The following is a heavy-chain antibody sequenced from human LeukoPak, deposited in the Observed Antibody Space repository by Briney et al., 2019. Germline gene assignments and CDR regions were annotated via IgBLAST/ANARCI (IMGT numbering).Heavy chain of an antibody. D-gene: IGHD5-18*01. CDR3: AREGYSYGYADY. CDR2: ISGGGGST. Sequence: GGSLRLSCAASGFTFSSYAMSWVRQAPGRGLEWVSAISGGGGSTYDADSVKGRFTISRDNSKNTLYLQMNSLRAADTAVYYCAREGYSYGYADYWGQGTLVTVSS. V-gene: IGHV3-23*01. J-gene: IGHJ4*02. CDR1: GFTFSSYA.